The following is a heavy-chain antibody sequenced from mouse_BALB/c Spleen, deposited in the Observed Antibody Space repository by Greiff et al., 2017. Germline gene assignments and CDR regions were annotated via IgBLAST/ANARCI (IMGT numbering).Heavy chain of an antibody. CDR1: GYAFTNYW. CDR3: ARKELRAMDY. J-gene: IGHJ4*01. V-gene: IGHV1-63*01. CDR2: IYPGSGNT. D-gene: IGHD1-1*01. Sequence: QVQLQQSGAELVRPGTSVKISCKASGYAFTNYWLGWVKQRPGHGLEWIGDIYPGSGNTYYNEKFKGKATLTADKSSSTAYMQLSSLTSEDSAVYFCARKELRAMDYWGQGTSVTVSS.